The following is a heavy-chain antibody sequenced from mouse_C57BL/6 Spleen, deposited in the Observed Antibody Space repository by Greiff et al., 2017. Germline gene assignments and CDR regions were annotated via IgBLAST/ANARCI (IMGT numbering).Heavy chain of an antibody. Sequence: QVQLQQSGAELVRPGTSVKVSCKASGYAFTNYLIEWVKQRPGQGLEWIGVINPGSGGTNYNEKFKGKATLTADKSSSTAYMQHSSLTSEDSAVYFCARGITTPYYFDCWGQGTTLTVSS. CDR2: INPGSGGT. CDR3: ARGITTPYYFDC. D-gene: IGHD2-4*01. CDR1: GYAFTNYL. J-gene: IGHJ2*01. V-gene: IGHV1-54*01.